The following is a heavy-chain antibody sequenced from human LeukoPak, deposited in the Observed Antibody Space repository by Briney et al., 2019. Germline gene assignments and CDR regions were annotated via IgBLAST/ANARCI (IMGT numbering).Heavy chain of an antibody. D-gene: IGHD3-10*01. J-gene: IGHJ4*02. Sequence: GGSLRLSCAAPGFMFSTYAMSWVRQAPGKGLEWASAISGSGGSTYYADSMKGRFTISRDNSKNTLYLQMNSLRADDTAVYYCVKEGASGTYYYLDYWGQGTLVTVSS. V-gene: IGHV3-23*01. CDR3: VKEGASGTYYYLDY. CDR1: GFMFSTYA. CDR2: ISGSGGST.